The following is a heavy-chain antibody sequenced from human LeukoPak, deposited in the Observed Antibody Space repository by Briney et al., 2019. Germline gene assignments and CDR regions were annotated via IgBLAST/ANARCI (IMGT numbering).Heavy chain of an antibody. D-gene: IGHD2-21*01. J-gene: IGHJ3*02. CDR2: IIPLLGSA. Sequence: ASVKVSRKASGGTFDTFTITWVRQAPGLGLEWMGRIIPLLGSADYAQSFQGRVTITADESTSTAYMEVTSLSYADTAMYYCARQYGTGAYDIWGQGTMVSVSP. V-gene: IGHV1-69*08. CDR1: GGTFDTFT. CDR3: ARQYGTGAYDI.